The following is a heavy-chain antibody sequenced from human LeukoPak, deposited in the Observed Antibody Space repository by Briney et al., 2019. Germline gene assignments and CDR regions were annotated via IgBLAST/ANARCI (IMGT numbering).Heavy chain of an antibody. Sequence: SETLSLTCTVSGGSISSSDYYWGWIRQPPGKGLGWIGQIYYSGSTYYNPSLKSRLTISMDTSKNQFSLKLTSVTAADTAVYYCARRYQRAFDIWGQGTMVTVSS. CDR3: ARRYQRAFDI. CDR1: GGSISSSDYY. V-gene: IGHV4-39*01. J-gene: IGHJ3*02. CDR2: IYYSGST. D-gene: IGHD2-15*01.